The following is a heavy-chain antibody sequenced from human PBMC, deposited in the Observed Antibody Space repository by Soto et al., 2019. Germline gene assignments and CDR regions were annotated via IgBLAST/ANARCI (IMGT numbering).Heavy chain of an antibody. D-gene: IGHD2-21*02. CDR2: IKHSGSS. J-gene: IGHJ3*02. CDR1: AGSFSHYY. Sequence: NPSETLSLTCAVYAGSFSHYYWNWIRQSPGKGLEWIGKIKHSGSSNYNPSLRSRVSISVDMSKNQFSLRLTSVTAADTAVYYCARDFPGPGTACAFDIWGQGTMVTVSS. CDR3: ARDFPGPGTACAFDI. V-gene: IGHV4-34*01.